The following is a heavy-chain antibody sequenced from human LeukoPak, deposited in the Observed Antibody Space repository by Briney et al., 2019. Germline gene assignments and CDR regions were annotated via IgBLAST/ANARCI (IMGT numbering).Heavy chain of an antibody. CDR1: GFTFSSYG. D-gene: IGHD3-22*01. J-gene: IGHJ4*02. V-gene: IGHV3-53*01. Sequence: QPGGSLRLSCAASGFTFSSYGMHWVRQAPGKGLEWVSVIYSGGSTYYADSVKGRFTISRDNSKNMLYLQMNSLRAEDTAVYCCARDVYYYDSSAKGGYYFDYWGQGTLVTVSS. CDR2: IYSGGST. CDR3: ARDVYYYDSSAKGGYYFDY.